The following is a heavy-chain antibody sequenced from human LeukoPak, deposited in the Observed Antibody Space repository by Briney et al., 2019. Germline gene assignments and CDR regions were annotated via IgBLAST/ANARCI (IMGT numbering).Heavy chain of an antibody. CDR2: ILYDGSNK. CDR3: ARAPYCTNGVCYSMMAFDI. J-gene: IGHJ3*02. Sequence: GGSLRLSCAASGFIFSNYGIHWVRQAPGKGLEWVALILYDGSNKYYADSVKGRFTISRDNSKNTLYLQMNSLRAEDTAVYYCARAPYCTNGVCYSMMAFDIWGQGTMVTVSS. D-gene: IGHD2-8*01. V-gene: IGHV3-30*03. CDR1: GFIFSNYG.